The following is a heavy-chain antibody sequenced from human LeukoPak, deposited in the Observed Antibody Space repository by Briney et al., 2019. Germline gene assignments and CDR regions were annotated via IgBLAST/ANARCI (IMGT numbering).Heavy chain of an antibody. CDR1: GSSIGTGYS. Sequence: PSETLSLTCSVSGSSIGTGYSWGWIRQPPGKGLEWIGTIYHRGNTYYNPSLMSRVTISLDTSKNQFSLRLTSVTAADTALYYCAREVESWFGDLLSYFDSWGQGTQVTVSS. D-gene: IGHD3-10*01. V-gene: IGHV4-38-2*02. CDR3: AREVESWFGDLLSYFDS. CDR2: IYHRGNT. J-gene: IGHJ4*02.